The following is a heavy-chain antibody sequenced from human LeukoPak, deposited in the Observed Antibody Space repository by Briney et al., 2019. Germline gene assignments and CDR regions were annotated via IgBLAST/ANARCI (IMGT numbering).Heavy chain of an antibody. CDR2: IYYSGST. CDR3: AGSSSWDQLDY. D-gene: IGHD6-13*01. V-gene: IGHV4-61*01. J-gene: IGHJ4*02. CDR1: GGSASSGSYY. Sequence: SETLSLTCTVSGGSASSGSYYWSWVRQPPGKGLEWIGYIYYSGSTNYNPSLKSRVTISVDTSKNQFSLKLSSVTAADTAVYYCAGSSSWDQLDYWGQGTLVTVSS.